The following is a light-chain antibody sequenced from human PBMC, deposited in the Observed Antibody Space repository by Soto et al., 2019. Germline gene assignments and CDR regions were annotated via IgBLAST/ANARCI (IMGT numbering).Light chain of an antibody. V-gene: IGLV2-23*02. J-gene: IGLJ1*01. CDR3: CSYAGSSTPFV. Sequence: QSALTQPASVSGSPGQSITISCTGTSSDVGSYNLVSWYQHHPGKAPKLIIYEVNQWPSGISDRFSGSKSGYTASLTISGLQAEDEADYYCCSYAGSSTPFVFGTGTKVTVL. CDR2: EVN. CDR1: SSDVGSYNL.